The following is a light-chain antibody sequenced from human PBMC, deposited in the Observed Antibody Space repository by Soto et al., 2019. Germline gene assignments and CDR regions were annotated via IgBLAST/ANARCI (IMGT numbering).Light chain of an antibody. CDR1: HSISDT. J-gene: IGKJ1*01. CDR3: QRYGISNTWT. V-gene: IGKV3D-15*01. Sequence: EIVMTQSPATLSVSPGERSTLSCMASHSISDTLAWYQQKPCQAPRLLISDASTRATGIPDRFSGSGSGRDFTLTISRLETEDFAVYYSQRYGISNTWTFGQGTKVDI. CDR2: DAS.